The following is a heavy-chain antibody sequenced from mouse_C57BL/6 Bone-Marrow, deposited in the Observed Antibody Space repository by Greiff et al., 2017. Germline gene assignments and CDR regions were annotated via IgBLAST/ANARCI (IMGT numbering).Heavy chain of an antibody. Sequence: QVQLQQPGTELVKPGASVKLSCKASGYTFTSYWMHWVKQRPGQGLEWIGNINSSNGGTNYNEKFKSKATLTVDKSSSTAYMQLSSLTSEDSAVYYCARYDGYYVWFAYWGQGTLVTVSA. CDR1: GYTFTSYW. CDR3: ARYDGYYVWFAY. J-gene: IGHJ3*01. D-gene: IGHD2-3*01. V-gene: IGHV1-53*01. CDR2: INSSNGGT.